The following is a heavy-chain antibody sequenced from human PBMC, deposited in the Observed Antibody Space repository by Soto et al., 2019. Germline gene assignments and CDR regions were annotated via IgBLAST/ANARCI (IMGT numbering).Heavy chain of an antibody. CDR2: ISGSGSNT. V-gene: IGHV3-23*01. D-gene: IGHD1-7*01. CDR1: GFTSSSYA. Sequence: LRLSCAASGFTSSSYAMSWVRQAPGKGLEWVSAISGSGSNTYYADSVKGRFTISRDNSKNTLFLQMNSLRAEDTAVYYCAKDRNYPRDQFHYWGQGTLVTVSS. CDR3: AKDRNYPRDQFHY. J-gene: IGHJ4*02.